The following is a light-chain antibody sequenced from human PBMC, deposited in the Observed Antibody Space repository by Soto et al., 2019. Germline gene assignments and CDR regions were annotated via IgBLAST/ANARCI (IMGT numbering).Light chain of an antibody. CDR1: RSNIGRNI. CDR3: AVWDDRLNNWV. V-gene: IGLV1-44*01. CDR2: SNN. Sequence: QSVLTQSPSASGTPGQRVTISCSGRRSNIGRNIVNWYQQLPGTAPKPLIYSNNQRPSGIPDRFSGSKPGTSASLAISGLQSEDEDDYYCAVWDDRLNNWVFGGGTKLTVL. J-gene: IGLJ3*02.